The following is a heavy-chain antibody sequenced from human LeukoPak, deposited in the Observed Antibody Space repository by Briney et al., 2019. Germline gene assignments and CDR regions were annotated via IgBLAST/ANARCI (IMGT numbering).Heavy chain of an antibody. CDR2: ISYDGSNK. CDR3: ARVAARAFDY. D-gene: IGHD6-6*01. Sequence: GGSLRLSCAASGFTFSSYAMHWVRQAPGKGLEWVAVISYDGSNKYYADSVKGRFTISRDNSKNTLYPQMNSLRAEDTAVYYCARVAARAFDYWGQGTLVTVSS. J-gene: IGHJ4*02. V-gene: IGHV3-30*04. CDR1: GFTFSSYA.